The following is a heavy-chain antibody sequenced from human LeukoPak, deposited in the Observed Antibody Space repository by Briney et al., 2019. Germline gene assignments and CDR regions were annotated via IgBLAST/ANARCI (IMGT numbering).Heavy chain of an antibody. CDR3: ARRVVPAAIGFYFDY. J-gene: IGHJ4*02. CDR1: GYTFTGYY. Sequence: ASVKVSCKASGYTFTGYYMHWVRQAPGQGLEWMGWINPNSGGTNHAQKFQGRVTMTRDTSISTAYMELRRLRSDDTAVYYCARRVVPAAIGFYFDYWGQGTLVTVSS. CDR2: INPNSGGT. D-gene: IGHD2-2*01. V-gene: IGHV1-2*02.